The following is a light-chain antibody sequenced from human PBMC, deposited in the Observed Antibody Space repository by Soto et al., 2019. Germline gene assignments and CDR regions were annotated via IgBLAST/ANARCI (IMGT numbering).Light chain of an antibody. J-gene: IGLJ2*01. CDR3: QTWGTGISNVV. CDR1: SVHSSYD. Sequence: QSVLTQSPSASASLGASVKLTCTLSSVHSSYDIAWHQLQPEKGPRFLMKVNSDGSHLKGDGIPDRFSGSSSGAERHLIISSLQSEDEADYYCQTWGTGISNVVFGGGTKVTVL. V-gene: IGLV4-69*01. CDR2: VNSDGSH.